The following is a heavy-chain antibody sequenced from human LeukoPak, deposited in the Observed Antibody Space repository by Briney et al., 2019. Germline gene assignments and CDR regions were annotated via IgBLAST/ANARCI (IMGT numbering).Heavy chain of an antibody. J-gene: IGHJ6*03. CDR1: GFTFSSCG. D-gene: IGHD3-3*01. CDR2: IRYDGSKK. V-gene: IGHV3-30*02. CDR3: XXXXXXXXXXXXXNXXXXXYMDV. Sequence: PGGSLRLSCAASGFTFSSCGMHWVRQAPGKGLEWVAFIRYDGSKKYYADSVKGRFTISRDNSKKTLYLQINNLRAQDTDVYDXXXXXXXXXXXXXXNXXXXXYMDVXXKXTTVTVXS.